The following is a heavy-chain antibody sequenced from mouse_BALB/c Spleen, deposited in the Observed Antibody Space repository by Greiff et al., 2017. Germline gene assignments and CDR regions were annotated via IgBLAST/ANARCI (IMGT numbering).Heavy chain of an antibody. CDR2: INPSTGYT. CDR3: ARSKNGNYGWYFDV. Sequence: VQLQQSGAELAKPGASVKMSCKASGYTFTSYWMHWVKQRPGQGLEWIGYINPSTGYTEYNQKFKDKATLTADKSSSTAYMQLSSLTSEDSAVYYCARSKNGNYGWYFDVWGAGTTVTVSS. J-gene: IGHJ1*01. V-gene: IGHV1-7*01. CDR1: GYTFTSYW. D-gene: IGHD2-1*01.